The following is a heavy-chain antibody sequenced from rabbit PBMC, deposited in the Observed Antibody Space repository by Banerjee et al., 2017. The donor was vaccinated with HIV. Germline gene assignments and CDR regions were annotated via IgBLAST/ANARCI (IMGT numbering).Heavy chain of an antibody. D-gene: IGHD1-1*01. Sequence: QSLEESGGDLVQPGASLTLTCTASGFSFSSGCMCWVRQAPGKGLEWIACIYAGSSGSTYYASWAKGRFTISKTSSTTVTLQMTSLTAADTATYSCARAAYSSSSGYSHFNLWGPGTLVTVS. CDR3: ARAAYSSSSGYSHFNL. J-gene: IGHJ4*01. CDR1: GFSFSSGC. CDR2: IYAGSSGST. V-gene: IGHV1S40*01.